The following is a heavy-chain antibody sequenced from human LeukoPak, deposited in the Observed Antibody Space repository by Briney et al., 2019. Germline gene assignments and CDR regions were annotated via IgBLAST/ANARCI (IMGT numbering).Heavy chain of an antibody. Sequence: PGGSLRLSCAASGFTFSSYDMHWVRQATGKGLEWVSAIGTAGDPYYPGSVKGRFTISRENAKYSLYLQMNSLRAEDTAVYYCARAVPDILTGSGAFDIWGQGTMVTVSS. CDR3: ARAVPDILTGSGAFDI. CDR1: GFTFSSYD. CDR2: IGTAGDP. J-gene: IGHJ3*02. V-gene: IGHV3-13*05. D-gene: IGHD3-9*01.